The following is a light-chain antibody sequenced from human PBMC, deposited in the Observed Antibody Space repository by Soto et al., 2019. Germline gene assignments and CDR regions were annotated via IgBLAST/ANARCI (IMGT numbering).Light chain of an antibody. Sequence: EIVLTQSPDTLSLSPGERATLSCRASQSVSSSYLAWYQQKPGQAPRLLIYGASSRATGIPDRFSGSGSGTDFTLTISRLEPEDFAVYYCRQYDNSPITFGQGTRLEIK. CDR3: RQYDNSPIT. CDR2: GAS. J-gene: IGKJ5*01. V-gene: IGKV3-20*01. CDR1: QSVSSSY.